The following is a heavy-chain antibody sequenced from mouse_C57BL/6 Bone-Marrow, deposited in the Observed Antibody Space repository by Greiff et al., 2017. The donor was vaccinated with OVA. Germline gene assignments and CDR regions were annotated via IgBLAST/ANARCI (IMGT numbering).Heavy chain of an antibody. V-gene: IGHV14-4*01. CDR1: GFNIKDDY. D-gene: IGHD1-1*01. Sequence: EVQLQESGAELVRPGASVKLSCTASGFNIKDDYMHWVKQRPEQGLEWIGWIDPENGDTEYASKFQGKATITADTSSNTASLQLSSLTSEDTAVYYCSLYDGSSPFYWYFDVWGTGTTVTVSS. J-gene: IGHJ1*03. CDR3: SLYDGSSPFYWYFDV. CDR2: IDPENGDT.